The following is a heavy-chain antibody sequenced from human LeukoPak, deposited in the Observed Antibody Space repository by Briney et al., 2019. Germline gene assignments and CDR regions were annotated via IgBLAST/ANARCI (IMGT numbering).Heavy chain of an antibody. CDR3: ARDWGVIVDY. J-gene: IGHJ4*02. D-gene: IGHD3-16*01. Sequence: ASVKVSCKVSGYTLTDFPVHWVRQAPGQGLEWMGWINPNSGGTNYAQKFQGRVTMTRDTSISTAYMELSRLRSDDTAVYYCARDWGVIVDYWGQGTLVTVSS. CDR2: INPNSGGT. CDR1: GYTLTDFP. V-gene: IGHV1-2*02.